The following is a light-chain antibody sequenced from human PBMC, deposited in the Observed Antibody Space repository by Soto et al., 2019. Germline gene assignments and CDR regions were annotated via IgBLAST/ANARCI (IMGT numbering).Light chain of an antibody. CDR3: MQGTLWPPG. CDR1: QRLVYSDGNTY. V-gene: IGKV2-30*01. CDR2: KVS. Sequence: DVVMTQSPLSMPVTLGQPASISCRSTQRLVYSDGNTYLDWFQQRPGQSPRRLIYKVSNRESGGPDRIVGREARTKCTLKSSRVVAEGGGDYYCMQGTLWPPGFGGGTQVKIK. J-gene: IGKJ4*01.